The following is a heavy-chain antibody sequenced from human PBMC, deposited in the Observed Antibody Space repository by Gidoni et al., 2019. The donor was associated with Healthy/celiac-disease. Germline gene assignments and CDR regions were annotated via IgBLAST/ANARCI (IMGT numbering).Heavy chain of an antibody. J-gene: IGHJ4*02. Sequence: QVQLQESGPGLVKPSATLSLTCTVSGGSISCYYWRWIRQPAGKGLEWIGRIYTSGSTNYTPSLKSRVTMSVDTSKNQFSLKLSSVTAADTAVYYCARASPNYDYVWGSPPYYFDYWGQGTLVTVSS. D-gene: IGHD3-16*01. V-gene: IGHV4-4*07. CDR1: GGSISCYY. CDR3: ARASPNYDYVWGSPPYYFDY. CDR2: IYTSGST.